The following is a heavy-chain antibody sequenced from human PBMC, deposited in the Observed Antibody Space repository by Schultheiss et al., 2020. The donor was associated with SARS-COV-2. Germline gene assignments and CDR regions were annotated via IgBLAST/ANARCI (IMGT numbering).Heavy chain of an antibody. CDR1: GGSISSYY. CDR2: IYYSGST. CDR3: ARAKRAAGKGGWFDP. Sequence: SETLPLTCTVSGGSISSYYWSWIRQPPGKGLEWIGYIYYSGSTYYNPSLKSRVTISVDTSKNQFSLKLSSVTAADTAVYYCARAKRAAGKGGWFDPWGQGTMVTVSS. D-gene: IGHD6-13*01. J-gene: IGHJ5*02. V-gene: IGHV4-59*08.